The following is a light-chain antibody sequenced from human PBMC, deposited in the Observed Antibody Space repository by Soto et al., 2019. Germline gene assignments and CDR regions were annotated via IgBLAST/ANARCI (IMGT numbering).Light chain of an antibody. CDR3: AAWDGSLTGHV. Sequence: QSALTQPHSASGTPRQRVTISCSGSSSNIGTSSVHWFQQLPGTAPKLLISTTNQRPSGVPERFSGSKSGTSASLAISGLQSEDEADYYCAAWDGSLTGHVFGTGTKVTV. J-gene: IGLJ1*01. CDR1: SSNIGTSS. CDR2: TTN. V-gene: IGLV1-44*01.